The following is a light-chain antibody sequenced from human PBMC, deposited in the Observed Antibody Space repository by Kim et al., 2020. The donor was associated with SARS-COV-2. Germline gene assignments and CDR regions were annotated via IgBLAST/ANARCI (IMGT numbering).Light chain of an antibody. CDR1: RGIRSW. CDR3: QQANSFPDA. CDR2: AAS. Sequence: SASVGDRVTISCRASRGIRSWLLWYQQNPGNAPKLLLYAASSLQSGVPSRFSGSGSGTDFTLTISSLQPEDFASYYCQQANSFPDAFGQGTKLEI. V-gene: IGKV1-12*01. J-gene: IGKJ2*01.